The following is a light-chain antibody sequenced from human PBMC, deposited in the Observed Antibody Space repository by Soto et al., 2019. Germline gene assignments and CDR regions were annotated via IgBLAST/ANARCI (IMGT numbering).Light chain of an antibody. V-gene: IGLV2-23*01. CDR3: CSYAGSSTDV. CDR2: EDS. Sequence: QSVLTQPASVSGSPGQSITISCTGSSSDVGSYNLVSWYQQHPGKAPKLMIYEDSKRPSGVSNRFSGSKSGNTASLTISGLQAEDEADYYCCSYAGSSTDVLGNGTKVTVL. J-gene: IGLJ1*01. CDR1: SSDVGSYNL.